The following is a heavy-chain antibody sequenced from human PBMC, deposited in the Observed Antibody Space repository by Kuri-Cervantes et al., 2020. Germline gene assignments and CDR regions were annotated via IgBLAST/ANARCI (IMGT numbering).Heavy chain of an antibody. D-gene: IGHD3-22*01. CDR2: IYYTGST. Sequence: SETLSLTCTVSGGSISTYYWTWIRQPPGQGLEWIGYIYYTGSTTYNPSLKSRVTISVDTSNNQFSLNLDSVTAADTAVYYCARRNYYDSSGYYYRTHRYFDLWGRGTLVTVSS. CDR3: ARRNYYDSSGYYYRTHRYFDL. V-gene: IGHV4-59*01. J-gene: IGHJ2*01. CDR1: GGSISTYY.